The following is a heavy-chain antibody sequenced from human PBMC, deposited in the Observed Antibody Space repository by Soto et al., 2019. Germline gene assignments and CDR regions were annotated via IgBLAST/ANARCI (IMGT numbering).Heavy chain of an antibody. CDR1: GYTFTGYY. J-gene: IGHJ5*02. CDR3: ARGNPIDDYGDYDPCNWFDP. V-gene: IGHV1-2*04. Sequence: ASVKVSCKASGYTFTGYYMHWVRQAPGQGLEWMGWINPNSGGTNYAQKFQGWVTMTRDTSISTAYMELSRLRSDDTAVYYCARGNPIDDYGDYDPCNWFDPWGQGTLVTVSS. D-gene: IGHD4-17*01. CDR2: INPNSGGT.